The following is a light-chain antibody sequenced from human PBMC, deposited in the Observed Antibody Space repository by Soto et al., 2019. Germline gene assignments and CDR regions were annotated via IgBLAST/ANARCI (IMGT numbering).Light chain of an antibody. CDR1: QSVSSSY. Sequence: IVMTQSPGTLSLSPGERATLSCRASQSVSSSYLAWYQQKPGQAPRLLIYGASSRATGIPDRFSGSGSGTDFTLTISRLEPEDFAVYYCQQYGSSLGVTFGGGTKVAIK. CDR2: GAS. V-gene: IGKV3-20*01. J-gene: IGKJ4*01. CDR3: QQYGSSLGVT.